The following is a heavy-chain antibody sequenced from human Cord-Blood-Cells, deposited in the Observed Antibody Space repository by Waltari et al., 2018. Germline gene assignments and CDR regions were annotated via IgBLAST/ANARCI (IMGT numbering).Heavy chain of an antibody. CDR3: ARGGNRTVSSTSCYGYFQH. CDR1: GGSFSGYY. J-gene: IGHJ1*01. Sequence: QVQLQQWGAGLLKPSATLSLTCAVYGGSFSGYYWSWIRQPPGKGLEWIGEINHSGSTNYNPSLKSRVTISVDTSKNQFSLKLSSVTAADTAVYYCARGGNRTVSSTSCYGYFQHWGQGTLVTVSS. D-gene: IGHD2-2*01. V-gene: IGHV4-34*01. CDR2: INHSGST.